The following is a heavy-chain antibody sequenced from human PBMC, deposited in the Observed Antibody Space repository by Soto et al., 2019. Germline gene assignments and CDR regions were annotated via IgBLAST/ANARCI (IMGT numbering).Heavy chain of an antibody. CDR1: GGSFSGYY. CDR3: ARRSWYLRGGAGRQLDY. V-gene: IGHV4-34*01. CDR2: INHSGST. D-gene: IGHD6-13*01. Sequence: SETLSLTCAVYGGSFSGYYWSWIRQPPGKGLEWIGEINHSGSTNYNPSLKSRVTISVDTSKNQFSLKLSSVTAADTAVYYCARRSWYLRGGAGRQLDYWGQGTLVAVSS. J-gene: IGHJ4*02.